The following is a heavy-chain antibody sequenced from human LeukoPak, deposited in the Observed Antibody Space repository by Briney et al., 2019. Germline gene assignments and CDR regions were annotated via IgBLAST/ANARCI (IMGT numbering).Heavy chain of an antibody. J-gene: IGHJ4*02. V-gene: IGHV1-8*01. CDR2: MNPNSGDT. Sequence: ASVKVSCKASGYTFTSYDINWVRQATGQGVEWMGWMNPNSGDTGYAQKFQGRVTITSNTYINTAYMELSSLRSEDTAVSYCARGSLQYRVDYWGQGTLVTVSS. CDR1: GYTFTSYD. D-gene: IGHD2-2*01. CDR3: ARGSLQYRVDY.